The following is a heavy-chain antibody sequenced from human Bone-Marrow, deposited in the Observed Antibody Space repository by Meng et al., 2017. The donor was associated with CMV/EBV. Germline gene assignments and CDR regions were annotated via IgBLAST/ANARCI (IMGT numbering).Heavy chain of an antibody. CDR1: GGSFGEYH. CDR3: ARGRGWAGTPQPLDY. CDR2: ISRSGGT. Sequence: SETLSLTCAVFGGSFGEYHWAWIRQPPGKGLEWIGEISRSGGTAYNPSLNDRVSISQDTSKIQFSLKVISVTAADTAVYYCARGRGWAGTPQPLDYWGQGTLVTVSS. V-gene: IGHV4-34*01. J-gene: IGHJ4*02. D-gene: IGHD6-19*01.